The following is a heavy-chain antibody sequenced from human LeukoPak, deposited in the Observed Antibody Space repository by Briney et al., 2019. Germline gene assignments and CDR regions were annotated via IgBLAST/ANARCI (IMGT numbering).Heavy chain of an antibody. CDR1: GGSISSSSYY. Sequence: PSETLSLTCTVSGGSISSSSYYWGWIRQPPGKGLEWIGSIYYSGNTYYNPSLKSRVTISVDTSKYQFSLKLNSVTAADTAVYYCAREPGGSADYWGQGTLVTVSS. D-gene: IGHD2-15*01. CDR2: IYYSGNT. CDR3: AREPGGSADY. J-gene: IGHJ4*02. V-gene: IGHV4-39*07.